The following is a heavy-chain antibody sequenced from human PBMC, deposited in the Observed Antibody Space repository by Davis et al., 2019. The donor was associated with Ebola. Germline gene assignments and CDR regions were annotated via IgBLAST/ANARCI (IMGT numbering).Heavy chain of an antibody. Sequence: SVKVSCKASGYTFTSYGISWVRQAPGQGLEWMGGIIPIFGTANYAQKFQGRVTITADESTSTAYMELSSLRSEDTAVYYCARDAPLGYCSSTSCYLSYWGQGTLVTVSS. CDR1: GYTFTSYG. V-gene: IGHV1-69*13. D-gene: IGHD2-2*01. J-gene: IGHJ4*02. CDR2: IIPIFGTA. CDR3: ARDAPLGYCSSTSCYLSY.